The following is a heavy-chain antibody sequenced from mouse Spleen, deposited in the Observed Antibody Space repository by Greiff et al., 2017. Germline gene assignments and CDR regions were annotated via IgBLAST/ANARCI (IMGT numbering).Heavy chain of an antibody. V-gene: IGHV14-4*01. Sequence: EVQLQQSGAELVRPGASVKLSCTASGFNIKDDYMHWVKQRPEQGLEWIGWIDPENGDTEYASKFQGKATIAAHTSSNTAYLQLSSLTSEDTAVYYCTTTGTGYFDVWGTGTTVTVSS. D-gene: IGHD4-1*01. CDR1: GFNIKDDY. CDR3: TTTGTGYFDV. J-gene: IGHJ1*03. CDR2: IDPENGDT.